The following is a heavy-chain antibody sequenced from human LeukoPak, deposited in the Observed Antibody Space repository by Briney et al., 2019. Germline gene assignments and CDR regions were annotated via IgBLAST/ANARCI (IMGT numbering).Heavy chain of an antibody. CDR2: ISSIGSA. J-gene: IGHJ3*02. CDR1: GGSISSHY. CDR3: ARDPTTVTKGLDI. D-gene: IGHD4-17*01. Sequence: SGPGLVKPSETLSLTCTVSGGSISSHYWSWIRQPPGKGLEWIGYISSIGSANYNPSLKSRVTISVDTSKNQFSLKLTSVTAADTAVYFCARDPTTVTKGLDIWGQGTMVTVSS. V-gene: IGHV4-59*11.